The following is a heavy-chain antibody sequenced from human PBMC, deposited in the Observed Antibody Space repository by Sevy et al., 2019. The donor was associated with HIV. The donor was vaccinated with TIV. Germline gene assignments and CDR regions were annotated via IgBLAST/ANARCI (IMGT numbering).Heavy chain of an antibody. D-gene: IGHD2-15*01. J-gene: IGHJ4*02. CDR1: GFTFSTYS. V-gene: IGHV3-21*01. Sequence: GGFLRLSCAASGFTFSTYSMNWVRQAPGKGLEWVSSISSSSSYMYYADSVKGRFTISRDNAKNSLYLQMNSLRSDDTAVYYCATGGGYCSGGSCSNFDYWGQGTLVTVSS. CDR2: ISSSSSYM. CDR3: ATGGGYCSGGSCSNFDY.